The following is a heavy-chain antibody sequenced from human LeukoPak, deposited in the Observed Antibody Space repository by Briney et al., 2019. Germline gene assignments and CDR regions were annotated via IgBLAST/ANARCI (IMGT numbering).Heavy chain of an antibody. CDR2: IYSGGST. D-gene: IGHD6-13*01. V-gene: IGHV3-66*01. J-gene: IGHJ6*02. CDR3: LGQPRYYYGMDV. Sequence: GGSLRLSCAASGFDLTNHYMNWSRQAPGKGLEWVSVIYSGGSTYYADSVKGRFTISRDNSKNTLYLQMNSLRAEDTAVYYCLGQPRYYYGMDVWGQGTTVTVSS. CDR1: GFDLTNHY.